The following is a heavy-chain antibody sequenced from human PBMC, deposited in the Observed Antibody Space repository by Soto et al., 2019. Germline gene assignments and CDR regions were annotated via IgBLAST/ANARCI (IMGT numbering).Heavy chain of an antibody. J-gene: IGHJ4*02. CDR3: ASSGYSGYDYDPFDY. CDR2: IIPIFGTA. Sequence: GASVKVSCTASGGTFSNSAIIWVRQAPGQGLEWMGGIIPIFGTANYAQKFQGRVTITADESTSTAYMELSSLRSEDTAVYYCASSGYSGYDYDPFDYWGQGTLVTVSS. CDR1: GGTFSNSA. D-gene: IGHD5-12*01. V-gene: IGHV1-69*13.